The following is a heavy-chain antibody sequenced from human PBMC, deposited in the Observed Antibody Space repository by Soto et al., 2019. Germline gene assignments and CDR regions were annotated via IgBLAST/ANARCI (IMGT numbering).Heavy chain of an antibody. Sequence: SETLSLTCTVSGGSISSYYWSWIRQPPGKGLEWIGYIYYSGSTNYNPSLKSRVTISVDTSKNQFSLKLSSVTAADTAVYYCAGRYDCSGGSCYRDYWGQGTLVTVSS. CDR2: IYYSGST. J-gene: IGHJ4*02. CDR3: AGRYDCSGGSCYRDY. D-gene: IGHD2-15*01. CDR1: GGSISSYY. V-gene: IGHV4-59*08.